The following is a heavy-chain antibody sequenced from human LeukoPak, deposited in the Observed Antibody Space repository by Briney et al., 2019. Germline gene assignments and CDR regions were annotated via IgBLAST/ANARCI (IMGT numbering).Heavy chain of an antibody. CDR2: IFPADSDT. J-gene: IGHJ4*02. CDR3: AGHKSGYSYGD. CDR1: GYNFATDW. V-gene: IGHV5-51*01. Sequence: GESLRISCKGSGYNFATDWIGWVRQMPGKGLEWMGIIFPADSDTRYNPSFQGQVTISSDKSITTAYLQWSSLKASDTAMYYCAGHKSGYSYGDWGQGTLVTVSS. D-gene: IGHD5-18*01.